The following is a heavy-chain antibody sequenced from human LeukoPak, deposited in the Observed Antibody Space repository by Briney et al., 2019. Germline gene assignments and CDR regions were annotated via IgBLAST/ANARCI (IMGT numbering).Heavy chain of an antibody. D-gene: IGHD2-8*01. CDR3: AASTAYCTNGVCYGKYYYYYMDV. Sequence: GASVKVSCKASGYTFTSYYMHWVRQAPGQGLEWMGGIIPIFGTANYAQKFQERVTITRDMSTSTAYMELSSLRSEDTAVYYCAASTAYCTNGVCYGKYYYYYMDVWGKGTTVTVSS. V-gene: IGHV1-46*01. CDR2: IIPIFGTA. CDR1: GYTFTSYY. J-gene: IGHJ6*03.